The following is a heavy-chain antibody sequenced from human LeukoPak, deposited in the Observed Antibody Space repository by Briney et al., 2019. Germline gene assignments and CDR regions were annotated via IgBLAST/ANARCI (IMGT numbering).Heavy chain of an antibody. CDR2: IYYSGIT. CDR3: ARLRFDFWSGYTHPYFDY. CDR1: GGSISSSSYS. D-gene: IGHD3-3*01. V-gene: IGHV4-39*01. Sequence: SETLSLTCTVSGGSISSSSYSWGWIHQPPGKGLEWIGSIYYSGITYYNPSLKSRVTISVDTSKIRFSLKLSSVAATDTAVYFCARLRFDFWSGYTHPYFDYWGQGTLVTVSS. J-gene: IGHJ4*02.